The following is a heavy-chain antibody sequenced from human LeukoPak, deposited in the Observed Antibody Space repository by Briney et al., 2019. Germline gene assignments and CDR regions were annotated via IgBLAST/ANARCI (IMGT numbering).Heavy chain of an antibody. CDR3: ARATAVAGFDY. J-gene: IGHJ4*02. V-gene: IGHV1-8*01. CDR1: GYTFTSYD. CDR2: MNPKSGNT. Sequence: ASVKVSCKASGYTFTSYDINWVRQATGQGLEWMGWMNPKSGNTGYAQRFQGRVTMTRNTSISTAYMELSSLRSEDTAVYYCARATAVAGFDYWGQGTLVTVSS. D-gene: IGHD6-19*01.